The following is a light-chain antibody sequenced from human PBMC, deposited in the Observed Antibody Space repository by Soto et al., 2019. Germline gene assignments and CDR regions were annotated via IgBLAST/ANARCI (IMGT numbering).Light chain of an antibody. CDR3: QQYGGSPPT. J-gene: IGKJ4*01. CDR2: GAS. V-gene: IGKV3-20*01. CDR1: QSINNNY. Sequence: EIVLTQSPGTLSWSPGERATLSCRASQSINNNYLAWYQQKPGQAPRLLIYGASSRATGIPDRFSGSGSGTDFTVNIRRLEPEDFVLYHCQQYGGSPPTFGGGTKVEIK.